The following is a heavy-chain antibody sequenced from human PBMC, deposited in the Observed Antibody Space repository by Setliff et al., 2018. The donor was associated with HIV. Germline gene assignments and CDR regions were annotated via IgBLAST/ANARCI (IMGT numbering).Heavy chain of an antibody. Sequence: LRLSCAASGFTFSSYGRHWVRKAPGKGLEWVANIKQDGSEKYYVDSVKGRFTISRDNAKNSLYLQMNSLRAEDTAVYYCARAKELLWFGELFSNPRHYFDYWGQGTLVTFSS. CDR2: IKQDGSEK. D-gene: IGHD3-10*01. V-gene: IGHV3-7*04. J-gene: IGHJ4*02. CDR1: GFTFSSYG. CDR3: ARAKELLWFGELFSNPRHYFDY.